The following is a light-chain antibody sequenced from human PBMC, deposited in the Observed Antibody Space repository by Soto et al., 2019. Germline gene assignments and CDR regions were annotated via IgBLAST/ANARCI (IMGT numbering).Light chain of an antibody. CDR1: QSMSSG. V-gene: IGKV1-5*01. CDR3: QQYNSYWT. J-gene: IGKJ1*01. Sequence: DIQMTQSPSTLSASVGDRVTITCRASQSMSSGLAWYQQKPGKAPKVLMYDVSSLESGVPSRFSGSGSGTEFTLTISSLQPDDFATYYCQQYNSYWTFGQGTKVDIK. CDR2: DVS.